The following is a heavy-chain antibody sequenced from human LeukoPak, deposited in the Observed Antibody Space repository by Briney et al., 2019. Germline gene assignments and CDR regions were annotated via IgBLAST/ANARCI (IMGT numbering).Heavy chain of an antibody. J-gene: IGHJ4*02. CDR3: ARFDYDYVWGSYRFAY. CDR2: IYQSGST. V-gene: IGHV4-38-2*02. Sequence: NPSETLSLTCSVSGYSISSGNYWGWIRQPPGKGLEWIGSIYQSGSTYYNPSLKSRVTISVDTSKNQFSLKLSSVTAADTAVYYCARFDYDYVWGSYRFAYWGQGTLVTVSS. D-gene: IGHD3-16*02. CDR1: GYSISSGNY.